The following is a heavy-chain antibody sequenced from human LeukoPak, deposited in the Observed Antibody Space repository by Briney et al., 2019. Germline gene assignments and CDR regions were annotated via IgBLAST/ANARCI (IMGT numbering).Heavy chain of an antibody. CDR2: ISAYNGNT. CDR1: GYTFTSYG. V-gene: IGHV1-18*01. D-gene: IGHD6-19*01. J-gene: IGHJ6*03. Sequence: ASVKVSCKASGYTFTSYGISWVRQAPGQGLEWMGWISAYNGNTNYAQKLQGRVTMTTDTSTSTAYMELRSLRSDDTAVYYCARDWGTVAGSYYYYMDVWGKGTTVTISS. CDR3: ARDWGTVAGSYYYYMDV.